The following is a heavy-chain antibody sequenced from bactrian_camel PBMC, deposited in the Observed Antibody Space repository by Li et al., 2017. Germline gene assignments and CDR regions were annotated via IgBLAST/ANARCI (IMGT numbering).Heavy chain of an antibody. J-gene: IGHJ4*01. CDR3: AAAQDWWVGLGNLSIPT. CDR2: MYSGESST. Sequence: VQLVESGGGSVQAGGSLRLSCVVSGYAYSDGYCLGWFRQTPGKEREGVAQMYSGESSTYYADSVKGRFTISQDNARTMLYLQMDSLKPEDTATYYCAAAQDWWVGLGNLSIPTGARGPRSPSP. V-gene: IGHV3-3*01. D-gene: IGHD7*01. CDR1: GYAYSDGYC.